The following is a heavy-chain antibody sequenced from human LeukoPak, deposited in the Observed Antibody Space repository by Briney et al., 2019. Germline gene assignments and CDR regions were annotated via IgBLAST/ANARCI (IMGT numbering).Heavy chain of an antibody. CDR1: GGTFSSYA. D-gene: IGHD5-18*01. CDR2: IIPIFGTA. J-gene: IGHJ4*02. CDR3: WLVNPERGYSYGGNFDY. V-gene: IGHV1-69*05. Sequence: ASVKVSCKASGGTFSSYAISWVRQAPGQGLEWMGGIIPIFGTANYAQKLQVRVTITTDEATSTAYMELRSLRSEDTAVYYCWLVNPERGYSYGGNFDYWGQGTLVTVSS.